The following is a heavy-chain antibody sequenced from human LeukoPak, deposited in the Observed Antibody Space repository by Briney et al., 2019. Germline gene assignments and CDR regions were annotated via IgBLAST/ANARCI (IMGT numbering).Heavy chain of an antibody. J-gene: IGHJ6*02. Sequence: SVKVSCKASGGTFSSYTINWVRQAPGEGLEWMGTIIPAFGIPNYAQRFKDRVTITADKSTSTAYMELSSLRSEDTAVYYCAREFWGTMVRGAAMDVWGQGTTVTVSS. CDR1: GGTFSSYT. V-gene: IGHV1-69*02. D-gene: IGHD3-10*01. CDR2: IIPAFGIP. CDR3: AREFWGTMVRGAAMDV.